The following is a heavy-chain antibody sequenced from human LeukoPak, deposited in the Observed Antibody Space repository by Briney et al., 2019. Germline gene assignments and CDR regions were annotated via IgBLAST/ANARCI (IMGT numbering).Heavy chain of an antibody. CDR1: GFTFSIYS. V-gene: IGHV3-48*02. CDR3: ARDGNSGWENVY. D-gene: IGHD3-10*01. CDR2: ITGSSRII. Sequence: GGSLRLSCAASGFTFSIYSMNWVRQAPGKGLEWISHITGSSRIISYADSVKGRFTISRDNAKNSLYLQMNSLRDEDTAVYYCARDGNSGWENVYWGQGTLVTVSS. J-gene: IGHJ4*02.